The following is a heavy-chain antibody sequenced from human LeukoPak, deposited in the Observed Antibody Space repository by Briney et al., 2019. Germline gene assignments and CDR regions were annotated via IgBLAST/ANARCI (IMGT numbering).Heavy chain of an antibody. CDR1: GYTFTSYY. CDR2: INPSGGST. J-gene: IGHJ4*02. D-gene: IGHD6-19*01. CDR3: ARVIAVADTFDY. V-gene: IGHV1-46*01. Sequence: GASVKVSCTASGYTFTSYYMHWVRQAPGQGLEWMGIINPSGGSTSYAQKFQGRITMTRDTSTSTVYMELSSLRSEDTAVYYCARVIAVADTFDYWGQGTLVTVSS.